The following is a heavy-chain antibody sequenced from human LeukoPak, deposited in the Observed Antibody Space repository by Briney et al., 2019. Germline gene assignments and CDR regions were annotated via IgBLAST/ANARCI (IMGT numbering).Heavy chain of an antibody. CDR3: AKEYSGYPAFDY. CDR2: IYSGGST. D-gene: IGHD5-12*01. V-gene: IGHV3-53*01. Sequence: GGSLRLSCAASGFTVSSNHMSWVRQAPGKGLEWVSVIYSGGSTYYADSVKGRFTISRDNSKNTLYLQMNSLRAEDTAVYYCAKEYSGYPAFDYWGQGTLVTVSS. J-gene: IGHJ4*02. CDR1: GFTVSSNH.